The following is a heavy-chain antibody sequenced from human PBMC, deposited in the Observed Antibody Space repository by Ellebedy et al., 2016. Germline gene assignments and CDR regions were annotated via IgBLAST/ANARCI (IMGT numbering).Heavy chain of an antibody. CDR1: GFTFSSYW. D-gene: IGHD3-16*01. V-gene: IGHV3-7*04. CDR3: ARDPSFNHHDEFNY. J-gene: IGHJ4*02. Sequence: GESLKISXVVSGFTFSSYWMSWVRQAPGKGLEWVANIKQEGSEKYYVDSVKGRFTISRDNAKNSLYLQMNSLRAEDTAVYYCARDPSFNHHDEFNYWGQGTLVTVSS. CDR2: IKQEGSEK.